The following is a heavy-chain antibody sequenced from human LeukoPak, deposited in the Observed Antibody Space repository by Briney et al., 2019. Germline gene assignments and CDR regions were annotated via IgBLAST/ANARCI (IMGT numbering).Heavy chain of an antibody. CDR3: ARDPGCSGTSCYWSFDY. Sequence: PGGSLRLSCAASGFTFSSYAMSWVRQAPGKGLEWVSYITSTGTTIYYADSVKGRFTISRDNAKNSLYLQMNSLRAEDTAVYYCARDPGCSGTSCYWSFDYWGRGTLVTVSS. CDR2: ITSTGTTI. J-gene: IGHJ4*02. D-gene: IGHD2-2*01. CDR1: GFTFSSYA. V-gene: IGHV3-48*03.